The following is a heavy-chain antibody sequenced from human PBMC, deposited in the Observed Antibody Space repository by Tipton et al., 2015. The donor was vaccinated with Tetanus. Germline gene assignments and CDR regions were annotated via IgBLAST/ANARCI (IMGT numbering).Heavy chain of an antibody. CDR2: ISGHNGDS. CDR1: GYTFSQYA. V-gene: IGHV1-18*01. J-gene: IGHJ4*02. CDR3: ARTGLLTTMTTELDC. Sequence: QSGAEVRKPGASVRVSCKASGYTFSQYAIAWVRQVRGQGLEWMGWISGHNGDSRTAQRLQGRVTTTTDKVTTTAYMELRSLRSADTAVYYCARTGLLTTMTTELDCWGQGTLVTVSS. D-gene: IGHD1-14*01.